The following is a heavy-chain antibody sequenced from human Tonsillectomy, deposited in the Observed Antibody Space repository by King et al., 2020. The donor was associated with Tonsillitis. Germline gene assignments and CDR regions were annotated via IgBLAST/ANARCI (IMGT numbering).Heavy chain of an antibody. Sequence: VQLVESGGGLVQPGGSLRLSCAASGFTLSNYWMHWVRQAPGKGLVWVSRINSDGSSTTYADSVKGRFTISRDNAKKTRYLQMNNLRAEDTTVYYCAREYSSSWSSQGYFDLWGRGTLGTVSS. CDR2: INSDGSST. D-gene: IGHD6-13*01. V-gene: IGHV3-74*01. J-gene: IGHJ2*01. CDR3: AREYSSSWSSQGYFDL. CDR1: GFTLSNYW.